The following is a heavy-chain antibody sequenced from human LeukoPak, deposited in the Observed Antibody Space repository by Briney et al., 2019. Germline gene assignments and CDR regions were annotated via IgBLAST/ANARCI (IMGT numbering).Heavy chain of an antibody. J-gene: IGHJ4*02. CDR1: GFTFSSYA. V-gene: IGHV3-30*14. CDR2: ISYDGSNK. Sequence: GGSLRLSCAASGFTFSSYAMHWVRQAPGKGLEWVAVISYDGSNKYYADSVKGRFTISRDNSKNTLYLQMNSLRAEDTAVYYCARGRNYYDSSGYPYYFDYWGQGTLVTVSS. CDR3: ARGRNYYDSSGYPYYFDY. D-gene: IGHD3-22*01.